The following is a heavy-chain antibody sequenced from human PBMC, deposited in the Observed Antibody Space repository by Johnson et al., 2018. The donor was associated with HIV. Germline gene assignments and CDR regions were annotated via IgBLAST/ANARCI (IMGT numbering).Heavy chain of an antibody. CDR2: IYSGGST. CDR3: ARPADYGDYSRDAFDI. D-gene: IGHD4-17*01. Sequence: VQLVESGGGLVQPGGSLRLSCAASGFTVSNKYMTWVRQSPWKGLEWVSVIYSGGSTYYADSVKGRFTISRDNSKNSLYLQMNSLRVEDTDLYYCARPADYGDYSRDAFDIWGQGTMVTVSS. V-gene: IGHV3-66*01. J-gene: IGHJ3*02. CDR1: GFTVSNKY.